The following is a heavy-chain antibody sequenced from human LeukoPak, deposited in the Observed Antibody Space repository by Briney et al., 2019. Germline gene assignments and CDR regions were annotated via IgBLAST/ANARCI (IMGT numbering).Heavy chain of an antibody. CDR1: GYSFTSYW. J-gene: IGHJ3*02. CDR2: IYPGDSDT. CDR3: ARHAIPNLPAGTAFDI. V-gene: IGHV5-51*01. D-gene: IGHD2-2*02. Sequence: GESLKISCQGSGYSFTSYWIGSVRQMPGRGLEWMGIIYPGDSDTRYSPSFQGQVTISADKSISTAYLQWSSLKASDTAMYYCARHAIPNLPAGTAFDIWGQGTRVTVSS.